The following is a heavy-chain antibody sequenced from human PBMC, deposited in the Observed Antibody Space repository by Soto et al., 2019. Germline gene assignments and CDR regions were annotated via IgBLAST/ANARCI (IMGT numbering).Heavy chain of an antibody. D-gene: IGHD6-19*01. Sequence: ASVKVSCKASGYTFTGYYTHWVRQAPGQGLEWMGWINPNSGGTNYAQKFQGWVTMTRDTSISTAYMELSRLRSDDTAVYYCARSLVRIANPVAGYYYYYYGMDVWGQGTTVTVSS. CDR1: GYTFTGYY. V-gene: IGHV1-2*04. CDR3: ARSLVRIANPVAGYYYYYYGMDV. CDR2: INPNSGGT. J-gene: IGHJ6*02.